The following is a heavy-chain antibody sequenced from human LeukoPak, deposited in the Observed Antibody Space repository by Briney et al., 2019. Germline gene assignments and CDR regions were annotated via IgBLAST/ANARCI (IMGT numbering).Heavy chain of an antibody. D-gene: IGHD4-11*01. CDR1: GYTFTSYY. CDR3: AREGVTVRYLDY. CDR2: INPSGGST. J-gene: IGHJ4*02. Sequence: ASVKVSCKASGYTFTSYYIHWVRQAPGQGLEWMGIINPSGGSTSYAQKFQGRVTMTRDTSTSTVYMELSSLRSEDTAVYYCAREGVTVRYLDYWGQGTLVTVSS. V-gene: IGHV1-46*01.